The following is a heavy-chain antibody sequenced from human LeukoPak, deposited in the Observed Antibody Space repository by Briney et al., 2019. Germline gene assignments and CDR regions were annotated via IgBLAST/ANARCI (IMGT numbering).Heavy chain of an antibody. CDR1: GFTFSSYG. Sequence: PGRSLRLSCAASGFTFSSYGMHWVRQAPGKGLEWVAVIWYDGSNKYYADSVKGRFTISRDNSKNTLYLQMNSLRAEDTAVYYCGRTPGGCSGGSCYSGSFDYWGQGTLVTVSS. D-gene: IGHD2-15*01. CDR3: GRTPGGCSGGSCYSGSFDY. V-gene: IGHV3-33*01. J-gene: IGHJ4*02. CDR2: IWYDGSNK.